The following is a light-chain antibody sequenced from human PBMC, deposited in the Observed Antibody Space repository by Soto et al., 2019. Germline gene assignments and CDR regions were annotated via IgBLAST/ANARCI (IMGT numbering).Light chain of an antibody. CDR2: AAA. CDR3: QQAYGDPPT. CDR1: QSITTY. J-gene: IGKJ1*01. Sequence: DIQMTQSPASLSASLGDRVTITCRASQSITTYLNWYQQTSGEAPKLLIYAAARLQTGVPSRFSGSGSGTDFTLTISSLQPEDFETYYCQQAYGDPPTFGQGTKVDIK. V-gene: IGKV1-39*01.